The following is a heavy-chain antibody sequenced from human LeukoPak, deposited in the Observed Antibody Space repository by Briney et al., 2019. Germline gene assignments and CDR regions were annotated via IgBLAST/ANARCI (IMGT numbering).Heavy chain of an antibody. D-gene: IGHD6-13*01. V-gene: IGHV3-30-3*01. CDR1: GFTFSSYA. J-gene: IGHJ4*02. CDR3: ARDRSSSITR. CDR2: ISYDGSNK. Sequence: PGGSLRLSCAASGFTFSSYAMHWVRQAPGKGLEWVAVISYDGSNKYYADSVKGRFTISRDNSKNTLYLQMNSLRAEDTAVYYCARDRSSSITRWGQGTLVTVSP.